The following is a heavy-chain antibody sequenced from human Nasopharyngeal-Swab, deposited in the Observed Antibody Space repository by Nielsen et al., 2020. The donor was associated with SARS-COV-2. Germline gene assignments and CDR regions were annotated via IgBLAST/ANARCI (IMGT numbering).Heavy chain of an antibody. Sequence: ASVQVSCNVSGYTLTELSMHWVRQAPGKGLEWMGVFDPEDGETIYAQKFQGRVTMTEDTSTDTAYMELSSLRSEDTAVYYCATSPGIAVAGTHLSWFDPWSQGTLVTVSS. CDR2: FDPEDGET. CDR3: ATSPGIAVAGTHLSWFDP. CDR1: GYTLTELS. V-gene: IGHV1-24*01. J-gene: IGHJ5*02. D-gene: IGHD6-19*01.